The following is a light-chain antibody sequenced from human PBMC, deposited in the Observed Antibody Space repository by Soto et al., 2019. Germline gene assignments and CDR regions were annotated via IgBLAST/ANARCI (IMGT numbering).Light chain of an antibody. Sequence: QSVLTQPASVSGSPGQSITISCTGTSRDVGGYNYVSWYQQHPGTAPKLMIYEVTDRPSGVSPRFSGSKSGNTASLTISGLRADDAADYYCSSYTSSSTLVFGTGTKVP. J-gene: IGLJ1*01. V-gene: IGLV2-14*01. CDR2: EVT. CDR1: SRDVGGYNY. CDR3: SSYTSSSTLV.